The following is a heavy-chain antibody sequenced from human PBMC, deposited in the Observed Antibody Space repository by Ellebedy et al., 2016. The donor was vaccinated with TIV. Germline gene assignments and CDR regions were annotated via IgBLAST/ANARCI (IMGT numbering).Heavy chain of an antibody. CDR1: GYSFSNYY. J-gene: IGHJ3*01. CDR3: ARGRGYSFDVCDV. V-gene: IGHV1-46*01. Sequence: AASVKVSCKASGYSFSNYYIHWVLQAPGQGLEWMGIINPNDDTKYYTQNFQVRVTVTRDTSANTVYMELSSLRSEDTAVYYCARGRGYSFDVCDVWGQGTMVAVSS. CDR2: INPNDDTK. D-gene: IGHD5-18*01.